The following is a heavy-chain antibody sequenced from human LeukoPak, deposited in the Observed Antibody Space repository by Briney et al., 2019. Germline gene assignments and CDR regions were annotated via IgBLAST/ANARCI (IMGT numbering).Heavy chain of an antibody. Sequence: SETLSLTCAVYGGSFSGYYWSWIRQPPGKGLECLGEINHSGSTHYNPSLKSRVTISVDTSKNQFSLKLSSVTAADTAVYYCARDVYDSSGYSYSYYFDYWGQGTLVTVSS. J-gene: IGHJ4*02. D-gene: IGHD3-22*01. CDR3: ARDVYDSSGYSYSYYFDY. CDR2: INHSGST. V-gene: IGHV4-34*01. CDR1: GGSFSGYY.